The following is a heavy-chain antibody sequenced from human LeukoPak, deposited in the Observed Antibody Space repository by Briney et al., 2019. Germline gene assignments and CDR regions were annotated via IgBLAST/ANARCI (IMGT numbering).Heavy chain of an antibody. CDR3: ARVHVGPTDWFDP. Sequence: PSETLSLTCTVSGGSISSYYWSWIRQPPGKGLEWIGYIYYSGSTNYNPSLKSRVTISVDTSKNQFSLKLSSVTAADTAVYYCARVHVGPTDWFDPWGQGTLVTVSS. D-gene: IGHD2-15*01. CDR2: IYYSGST. CDR1: GGSISSYY. J-gene: IGHJ5*02. V-gene: IGHV4-59*01.